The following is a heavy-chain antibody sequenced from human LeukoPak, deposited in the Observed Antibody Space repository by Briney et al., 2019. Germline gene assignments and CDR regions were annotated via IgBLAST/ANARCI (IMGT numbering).Heavy chain of an antibody. Sequence: AGGSLRLSCAASGFTFSYYTMHWVRQAPGKGLERVALISYERDTTHYADSVKGRFTISRDHSKNTLYLQMNSLRTEDTAVYYCAKGRGAQNGYDYLFDNWGQGTLVTVSS. V-gene: IGHV3-30*18. D-gene: IGHD5-12*01. CDR3: AKGRGAQNGYDYLFDN. CDR1: GFTFSYYT. J-gene: IGHJ4*02. CDR2: ISYERDTT.